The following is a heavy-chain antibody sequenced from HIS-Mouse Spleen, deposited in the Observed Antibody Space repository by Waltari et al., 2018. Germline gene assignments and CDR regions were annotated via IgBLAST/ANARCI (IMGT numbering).Heavy chain of an antibody. J-gene: IGHJ5*02. CDR1: GFTFSSYW. CDR3: ARDLGYSSSSEVWFDP. Sequence: EVQLVESGGGLVQPGGSLRLSCAASGFTFSSYWMHWVRQAQGRGLVGVSRINSDGSSTSYAGSVKGRFTISRDNAKNTLYLQMNSLRAEDTAVYYCARDLGYSSSSEVWFDPWGQGTLVTVSS. D-gene: IGHD6-6*01. CDR2: INSDGSST. V-gene: IGHV3-74*01.